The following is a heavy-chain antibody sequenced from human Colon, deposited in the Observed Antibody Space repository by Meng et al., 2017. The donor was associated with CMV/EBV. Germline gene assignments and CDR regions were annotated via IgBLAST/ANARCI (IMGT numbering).Heavy chain of an antibody. Sequence: GESLKISCAASGFTFSNYAISWVRQAPGKGLEWVSGISGSGRNTYYLDSVRGRFTISRDNSKRTVFLQMNSLRAGDTAVYYCAKGSLEWLYYGMDVWGQGTTVTVSS. D-gene: IGHD3-3*01. CDR1: GFTFSNYA. V-gene: IGHV3-23*01. CDR2: ISGSGRNT. CDR3: AKGSLEWLYYGMDV. J-gene: IGHJ6*02.